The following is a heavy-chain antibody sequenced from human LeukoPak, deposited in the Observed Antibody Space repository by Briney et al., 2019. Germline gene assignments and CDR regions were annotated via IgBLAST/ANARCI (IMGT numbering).Heavy chain of an antibody. CDR1: GGTFSSYT. V-gene: IGHV1-69*16. D-gene: IGHD3-16*01. J-gene: IGHJ4*02. CDR3: ARGSYDYVWGSIDY. CDR2: IIPILGIA. Sequence: SVKVSCKASGGTFSSYTISWVRQAPGQGLEWMGRIIPILGIANYAQKFQGRVTITTDESTSTAYMELSSLRSEDTAVYYCARGSYDYVWGSIDYWGQGTLVTVSS.